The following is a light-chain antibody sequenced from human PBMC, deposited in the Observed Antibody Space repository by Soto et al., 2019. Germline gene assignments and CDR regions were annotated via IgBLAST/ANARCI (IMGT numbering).Light chain of an antibody. J-gene: IGLJ2*01. CDR1: SSDVGSYNL. Sequence: QSALTQPASVSGSPGQSITHSCTGTSSDVGSYNLVSWYQLHPGKAPKLMIYEGTKRPSGVSNRFSGSKSGSTASLTISGLQAEDEADYYCCSYAGSSSYVVFGGGTKVTVL. V-gene: IGLV2-23*01. CDR3: CSYAGSSSYVV. CDR2: EGT.